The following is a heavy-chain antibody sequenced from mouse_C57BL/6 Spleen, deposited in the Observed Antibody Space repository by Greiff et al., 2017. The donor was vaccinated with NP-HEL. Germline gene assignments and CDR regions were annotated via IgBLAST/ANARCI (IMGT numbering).Heavy chain of an antibody. CDR2: IYPGDGDT. V-gene: IGHV1-82*01. CDR3: ARRATVVDV. D-gene: IGHD1-1*01. Sequence: QAQLQQSGPELVKPGASVKISCKASGYAFSSSWMNWVKQRPGKGLEWIGRIYPGDGDTNYNGKFKGKATLTADKSSSTAYMQLSSLTSEDSAVYFCARRATVVDVWGTGTTVTVSS. J-gene: IGHJ1*03. CDR1: GYAFSSSW.